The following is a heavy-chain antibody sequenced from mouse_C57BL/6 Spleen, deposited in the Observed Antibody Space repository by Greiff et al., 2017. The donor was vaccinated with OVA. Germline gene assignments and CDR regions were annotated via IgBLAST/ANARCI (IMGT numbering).Heavy chain of an antibody. V-gene: IGHV5-15*01. CDR1: GFTFSDYG. CDR3: ARHESTYYAMDY. D-gene: IGHD5-1*01. Sequence: EVHLVESGGGLVQPGGSLKLSCAASGFTFSDYGMAWVRQAPRKGHEWVAFISNLAYSIYYADTVTGRFTISRENAKNTLYLEMSSLRSEDTAMYYCARHESTYYAMDYWGQGTSVTVSS. J-gene: IGHJ4*01. CDR2: ISNLAYSI.